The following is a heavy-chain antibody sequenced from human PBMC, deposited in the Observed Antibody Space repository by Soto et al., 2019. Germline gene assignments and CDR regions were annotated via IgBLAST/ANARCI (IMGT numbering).Heavy chain of an antibody. CDR3: AREGYCSGGSCPDY. CDR2: IIPILGIA. J-gene: IGHJ4*01. Sequence: QVQLVQSGAEVKKPGSSVKVSCKASGGTFSSYTISWVRQAPGQGLEWMGRIIPILGIANYAQKFQGRVTITADKSTSTAYMELSSLRSEDTAVYYCAREGYCSGGSCPDYWGHGTLVTVSS. V-gene: IGHV1-69*02. CDR1: GGTFSSYT. D-gene: IGHD2-15*01.